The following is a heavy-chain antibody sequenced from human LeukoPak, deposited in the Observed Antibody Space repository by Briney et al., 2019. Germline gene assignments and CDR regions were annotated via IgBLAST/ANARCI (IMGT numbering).Heavy chain of an antibody. CDR3: ARVMDPRGVACFECWFDP. J-gene: IGHJ5*02. Sequence: ASLKVSCMASVYTSTSYYMRTVRQAPGQGLEWMGIINPSGGSTSYAEKFQGRVTMTRDMSTSTVYMELSSLRSEDTAVYYCARVMDPRGVACFECWFDPWGQGTLVTVSS. CDR1: VYTSTSYY. D-gene: IGHD3-3*01. V-gene: IGHV1-46*01. CDR2: INPSGGST.